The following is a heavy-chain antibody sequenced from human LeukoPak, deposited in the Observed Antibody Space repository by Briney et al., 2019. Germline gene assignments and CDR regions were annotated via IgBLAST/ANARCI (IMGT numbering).Heavy chain of an antibody. CDR1: GYTFTSYG. D-gene: IGHD5-24*01. Sequence: SVKVSCKASGYTFTSYGISWVRQAPGQGLEWMGRIIPIFGTANYAQKFQGRVTITTDESTSTAYMELSSLRSEDTAVYYCARDGEEMATITHFDYWGQGTLVTVSS. J-gene: IGHJ4*02. CDR3: ARDGEEMATITHFDY. V-gene: IGHV1-69*05. CDR2: IIPIFGTA.